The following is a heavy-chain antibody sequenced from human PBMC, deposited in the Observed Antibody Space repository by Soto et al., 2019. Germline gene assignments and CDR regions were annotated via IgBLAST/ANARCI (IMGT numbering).Heavy chain of an antibody. D-gene: IGHD2-2*02. J-gene: IGHJ4*02. CDR1: GFTFSSYW. V-gene: IGHV3-7*01. CDR2: IKQDGSEK. CDR3: ARDEIVVVPAAIGGDY. Sequence: GGSLRLSCAASGFTFSSYWMSWVRQAPGKGLEWVANIKQDGSEKYYVDSVKGRFTISRDNAKNSLYLQMNSLRAEDTAVYYCARDEIVVVPAAIGGDYWGQGTLVTVSS.